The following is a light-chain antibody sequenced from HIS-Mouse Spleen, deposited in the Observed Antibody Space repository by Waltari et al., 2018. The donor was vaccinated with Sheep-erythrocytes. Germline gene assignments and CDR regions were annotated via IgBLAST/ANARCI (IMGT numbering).Light chain of an antibody. Sequence: SYELTQPPSVSVSPGQTASITCSGAKFGEKYACWYQQKPGQSPVLVIYQDSKRPSGIPERFSGSNSGNTATLTISGTQAMDEADYYCQAWDSSTAVFGGGTKLTVL. CDR3: QAWDSSTAV. J-gene: IGLJ2*01. V-gene: IGLV3-1*01. CDR1: KFGEKY. CDR2: QDS.